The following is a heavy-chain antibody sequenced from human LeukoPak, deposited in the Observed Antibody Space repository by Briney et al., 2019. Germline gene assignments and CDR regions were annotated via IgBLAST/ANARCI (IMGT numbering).Heavy chain of an antibody. Sequence: QPGGSLRLSCAASGFTFRSHAMSWVRQAPGKGLEWVSAISGSGGSTYYADSVKGRFTISRDNSKNTLYLQMNSLRAEDTAVYYCAKVALSDYGDYVWYFDYWGQGTLVTVSS. CDR3: AKVALSDYGDYVWYFDY. CDR1: GFTFRSHA. J-gene: IGHJ4*02. CDR2: ISGSGGST. D-gene: IGHD4-17*01. V-gene: IGHV3-23*01.